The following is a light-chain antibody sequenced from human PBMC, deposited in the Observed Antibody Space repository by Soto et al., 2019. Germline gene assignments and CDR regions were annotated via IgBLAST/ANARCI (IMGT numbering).Light chain of an antibody. Sequence: GDRVTITCRASQSISSWLAWYQQKPGKAPKVLIYDASSLESGVPSRFSGSGSGTDFTLTISSLQPEDFATYYCQQSYSSPPTFGQGTKVDIK. J-gene: IGKJ1*01. CDR3: QQSYSSPPT. CDR2: DAS. V-gene: IGKV1-5*01. CDR1: QSISSW.